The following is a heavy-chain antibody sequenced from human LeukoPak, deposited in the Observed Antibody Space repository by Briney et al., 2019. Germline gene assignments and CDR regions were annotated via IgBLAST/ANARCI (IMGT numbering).Heavy chain of an antibody. CDR2: ISYDGSNK. CDR1: GFTFSSYA. J-gene: IGHJ4*02. D-gene: IGHD5-18*01. Sequence: GGSLRLSCAASGFTFSSYAMHWVRQAPGKGLEWVAVISYDGSNKYYADSVKGRLTISRDNSKNTLYLQMNSLRAEDTAVYYCAPTRGYSYGPPFDYWGQGTLVTVSS. V-gene: IGHV3-30*04. CDR3: APTRGYSYGPPFDY.